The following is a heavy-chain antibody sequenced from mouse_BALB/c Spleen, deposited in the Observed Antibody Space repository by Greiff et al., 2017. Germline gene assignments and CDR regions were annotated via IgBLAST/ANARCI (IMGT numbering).Heavy chain of an antibody. CDR1: GFTFSSYA. CDR2: ISSGGSYT. J-gene: IGHJ2*01. D-gene: IGHD4-1*01. CDR3: ARHWDPYYFDY. Sequence: EVHLVESGGGLVKPGGSLKLSCAASGFTFSSYAMSWVRQTPEKRLEWVATISSGGSYTYYPDSVKGRFTISRDNAKNTLYLQMSSLRSEDTAMYYCARHWDPYYFDYWGQGTTLTVPS. V-gene: IGHV5-9-3*01.